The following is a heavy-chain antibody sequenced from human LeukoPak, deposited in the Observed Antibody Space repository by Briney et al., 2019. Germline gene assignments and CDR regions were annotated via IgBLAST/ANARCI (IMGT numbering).Heavy chain of an antibody. CDR2: ISGGGGST. V-gene: IGHV3-23*01. J-gene: IGHJ4*02. CDR1: GFTFGTYA. CDR3: ARAPAGSTTSQIDY. D-gene: IGHD2-2*01. Sequence: PGGSLRLSCAASGFTFGTYAMSWVRQAPGKGLEWISSISGGGGSTNYADSVKGRFTISRDNSKNTLFLQIDSLRVEDTAIYYCARAPAGSTTSQIDYWGQGTLVTVSS.